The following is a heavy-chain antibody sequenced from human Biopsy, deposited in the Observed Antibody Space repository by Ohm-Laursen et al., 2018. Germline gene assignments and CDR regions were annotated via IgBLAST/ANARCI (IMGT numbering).Heavy chain of an antibody. V-gene: IGHV1-18*01. CDR2: ISAYNGNR. J-gene: IGHJ6*02. Sequence: ASVKVSCKPSGGSFSSYAISWVRQAPGQGLEWMGWISAYNGNRNYAQKFQGRVTMTTDTSTSTAYMELRSLGSDDTAVYFCAREEDNSGYDYYGMDVWGQGTTVTVSS. D-gene: IGHD3-22*01. CDR3: AREEDNSGYDYYGMDV. CDR1: GGSFSSYA.